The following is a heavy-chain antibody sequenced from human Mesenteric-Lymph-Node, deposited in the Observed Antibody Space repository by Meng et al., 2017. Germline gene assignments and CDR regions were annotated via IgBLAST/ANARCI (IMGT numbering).Heavy chain of an antibody. D-gene: IGHD3-16*01. V-gene: IGHV1-24*01. J-gene: IGHJ4*02. CDR1: GGPYSNYA. Sequence: ASVKVSCKASGGPYSNYAINWVRQAPGKGLEWMGGFDPEDGETIYAQKFQGRVTMTDNTSTDTAYMELSSLRSEDTAVYYCATGRGFGGVPGIIDYWGQGTLVTVSS. CDR3: ATGRGFGGVPGIIDY. CDR2: FDPEDGET.